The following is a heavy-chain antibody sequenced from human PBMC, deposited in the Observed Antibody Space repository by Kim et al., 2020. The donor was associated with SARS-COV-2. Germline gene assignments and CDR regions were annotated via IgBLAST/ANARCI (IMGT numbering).Heavy chain of an antibody. CDR2: ISAYNGNT. CDR3: ARGPGSTSEEVDYYDSSGYYSPHD. Sequence: ASVKVSCKASGYTFTSYGISWVRQAPGQGLERMGWISAYNGNTNYAQKLQGRVTMTTDTSTSTAYMELRSLRSDDTAVYYCARGPGSTSEEVDYYDSSGYYSPHDWGEGALVTVSS. V-gene: IGHV1-18*01. J-gene: IGHJ4*02. CDR1: GYTFTSYG. D-gene: IGHD3-22*01.